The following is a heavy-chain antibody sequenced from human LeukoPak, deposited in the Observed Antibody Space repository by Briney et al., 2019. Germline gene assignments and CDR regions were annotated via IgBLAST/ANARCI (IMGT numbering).Heavy chain of an antibody. Sequence: SETLSLTCAVYGGSFSGYHWSWIRQPPGKGLEWIGEINHSGSTNYNPSLKSRVTISVDTSKNQFSLKLSSVTAADTAVYYCARVRIFGVVTDYWGQGTLVTVSS. J-gene: IGHJ4*02. D-gene: IGHD3-3*02. CDR2: INHSGST. CDR1: GGSFSGYH. CDR3: ARVRIFGVVTDY. V-gene: IGHV4-34*01.